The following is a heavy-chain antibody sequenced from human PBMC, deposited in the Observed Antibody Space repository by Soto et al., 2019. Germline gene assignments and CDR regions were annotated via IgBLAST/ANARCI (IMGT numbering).Heavy chain of an antibody. CDR3: ASGVVPAAMESYYYYYMDV. Sequence: PSETLSLTCTVSGGSISSYYWSWIRQPPGKGLEWIGYIYYSGSTNYNPSLKSRVTISVDTSKNQFSLKLSSVTAADTAVYYCASGVVPAAMESYYYYYMDVWGKGTTVTVSS. J-gene: IGHJ6*03. D-gene: IGHD2-2*01. CDR1: GGSISSYY. CDR2: IYYSGST. V-gene: IGHV4-59*01.